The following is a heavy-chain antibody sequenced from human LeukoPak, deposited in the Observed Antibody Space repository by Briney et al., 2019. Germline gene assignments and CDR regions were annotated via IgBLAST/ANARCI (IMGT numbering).Heavy chain of an antibody. V-gene: IGHV1-46*01. Sequence: ASVKVSCKASGDTFTNHYIHWVRQAPGQGLEWMGISNPRGGSTSHAQKFQGRVTMTTDTSTSTVYMVVSSLRSEDTAVYYCARSPACCSGGTCYGHNWFDPWGQGTLVTVSS. CDR3: ARSPACCSGGTCYGHNWFDP. J-gene: IGHJ5*02. CDR2: SNPRGGST. D-gene: IGHD2-15*01. CDR1: GDTFTNHY.